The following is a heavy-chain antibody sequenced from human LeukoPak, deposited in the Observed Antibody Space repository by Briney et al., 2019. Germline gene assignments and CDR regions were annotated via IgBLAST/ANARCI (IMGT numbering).Heavy chain of an antibody. CDR3: VRHKTYANWFDP. CDR1: GGSINTNSYY. J-gene: IGHJ5*02. Sequence: PSETLSLTCTVSGGSINTNSYYWDWIRQPPGQGLEWIGNIYYGGNTYYNPSLKSRVTISVDTSKNQFSLKLTSVTAADTAVYYCVRHKTYANWFDPWGQGTLVTVSS. CDR2: IYYGGNT. V-gene: IGHV4-39*01.